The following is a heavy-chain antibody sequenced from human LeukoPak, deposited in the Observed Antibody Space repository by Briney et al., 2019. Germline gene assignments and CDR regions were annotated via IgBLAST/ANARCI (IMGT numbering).Heavy chain of an antibody. V-gene: IGHV3-43*02. Sequence: GGSLRLSCAASGFTFDDYAMHWVRQAPGKGLEWASLISGDGGSTYYADSVKGRFTISRDNSKNSLDLQMNSLRTEDTALYYCAKDSGWAFDYWGQGTLVTVSS. CDR3: AKDSGWAFDY. J-gene: IGHJ4*02. CDR1: GFTFDDYA. CDR2: ISGDGGST. D-gene: IGHD6-19*01.